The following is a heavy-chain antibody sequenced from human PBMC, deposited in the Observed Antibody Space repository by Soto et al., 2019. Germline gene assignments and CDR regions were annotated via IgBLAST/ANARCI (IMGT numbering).Heavy chain of an antibody. V-gene: IGHV3-30-3*01. J-gene: IGHJ4*02. D-gene: IGHD3-22*01. CDR2: VSYDGSKQ. CDR1: GFTFSNYA. Sequence: QVQLVESGGGVVQPGRSLRVSCAASGFTFSNYAMHWVRQAPGKGLEWVAVVSYDGSKQLYADSVEGRFTISRDSSKSTLYLHMDNLRDEDTAVYYCARDRVYYYDNSGYYNFDYWGQGTLVTVSS. CDR3: ARDRVYYYDNSGYYNFDY.